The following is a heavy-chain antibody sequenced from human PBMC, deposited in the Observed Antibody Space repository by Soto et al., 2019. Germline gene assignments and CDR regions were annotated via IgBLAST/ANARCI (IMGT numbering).Heavy chain of an antibody. V-gene: IGHV4-30-2*01. CDR2: IYHSGST. D-gene: IGHD2-2*01. J-gene: IGHJ5*02. CDR3: ARVPDR. CDR1: VFSISSGAYS. Sequence: QLQLQESGSGLVKPSQTLSLTCAVSVFSISSGAYSWNWIRQPPGKGLEWIVYIYHSGSTYYNPSLKSRVTIPVARSKNQFSLKLSSVTSAETAVYYCARVPDRWGQGTLVTVSS.